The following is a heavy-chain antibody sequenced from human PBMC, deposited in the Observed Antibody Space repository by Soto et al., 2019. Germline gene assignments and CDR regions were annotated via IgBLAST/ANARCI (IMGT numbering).Heavy chain of an antibody. J-gene: IGHJ6*02. CDR2: INPNSGGT. CDR3: ARDDHDFWNGYGLDV. Sequence: ASVKVSCKASGYTFAGYYMHWVRQAPGQGLEWMGWINPNSGGTNYAQKFQGRVTMTRDTSISTAYMELSRLRAEDTAVYYCARDDHDFWNGYGLDVWGQGTTVTVSS. V-gene: IGHV1-2*02. CDR1: GYTFAGYY. D-gene: IGHD3-3*01.